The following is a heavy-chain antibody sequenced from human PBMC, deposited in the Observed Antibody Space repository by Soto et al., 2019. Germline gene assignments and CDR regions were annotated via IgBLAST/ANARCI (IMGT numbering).Heavy chain of an antibody. D-gene: IGHD1-26*01. CDR3: ARVEVGAISVADD. CDR2: MSITEDT. CDR1: SASIGDFY. J-gene: IGHJ1*01. V-gene: IGHV4-4*07. Sequence: LXLTCTVSSASIGDFYWSWIRQPAGLGLEFIGRMSITEDTNYSPSLKSRLSMSVDTSKNQLSLNLSSVTAADTGVYYCARVEVGAISVADDWGQGSQVTVSS.